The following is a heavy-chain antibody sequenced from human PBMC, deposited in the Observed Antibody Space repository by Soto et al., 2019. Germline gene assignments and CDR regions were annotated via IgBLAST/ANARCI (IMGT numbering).Heavy chain of an antibody. Sequence: ASVKVSCKVSGYTLTELSMHWVRQAPGKGLEWMGGFDPEDGETIYAQKFQGRVTMTEDTSTDTAYMELSSLRSEDTAVYYCAREPAYGSGSYYYYYYYMDVWGKGTTVTVSS. V-gene: IGHV1-24*01. CDR2: FDPEDGET. CDR3: AREPAYGSGSYYYYYYYMDV. J-gene: IGHJ6*03. CDR1: GYTLTELS. D-gene: IGHD3-10*01.